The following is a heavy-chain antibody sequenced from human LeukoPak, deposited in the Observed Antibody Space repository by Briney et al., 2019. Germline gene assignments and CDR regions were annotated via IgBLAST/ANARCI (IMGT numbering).Heavy chain of an antibody. Sequence: SVKVSCKASGGTFSSYAISWVRQAPGQGLEWMGGIIPIFGTANYAQKFQGRVTITADKFTSTAYMELSSLRSEDTAVYHCAKRGYDILTGYYPFDYWGQGTPVTVSS. V-gene: IGHV1-69*06. CDR2: IIPIFGTA. J-gene: IGHJ4*02. CDR1: GGTFSSYA. CDR3: AKRGYDILTGYYPFDY. D-gene: IGHD3-9*01.